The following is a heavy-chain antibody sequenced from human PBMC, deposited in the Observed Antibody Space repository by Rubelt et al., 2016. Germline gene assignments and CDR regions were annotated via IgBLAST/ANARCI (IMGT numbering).Heavy chain of an antibody. J-gene: IGHJ3*02. V-gene: IGHV3-23*01. CDR2: ISGTGDDS. CDR3: ARDLAVARLGGAFDI. Sequence: GQGLEWVSSISGTGDDSYYADSVRGRLTISRDNSKSTLYLQMNSLRAEDTAVYYCARDLAVARLGGAFDIWGQGTMVTVSS. D-gene: IGHD6-19*01.